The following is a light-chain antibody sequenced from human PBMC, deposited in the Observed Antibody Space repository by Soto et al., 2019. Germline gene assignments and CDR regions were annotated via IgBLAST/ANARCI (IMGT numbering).Light chain of an antibody. J-gene: IGKJ1*01. CDR1: QSISSL. CDR3: QQSYSNPRT. V-gene: IGKV1-39*01. CDR2: AAS. Sequence: DTQLTQSPSSVSASVGDRVIITCRASQSISSLLNWYQQKPGKAPKLLIYAASSLQSGVPSRFSGSGSGTEFTLTITSLQPDDFATYYCQQSYSNPRTFGQGTKVDIK.